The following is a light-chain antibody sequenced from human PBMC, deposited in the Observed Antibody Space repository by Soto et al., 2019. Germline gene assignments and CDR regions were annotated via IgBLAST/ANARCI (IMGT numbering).Light chain of an antibody. CDR3: MQALQTPWT. CDR2: LSS. Sequence: DIVMTQSPLSLPVTPGEPASISCRSSQSLLHSNGYTYLDWYLQKPGQSPQLLIYLSSHRASGVPDRFTGSVSGTDFTLKISRVEAEDVGVYYCMQALQTPWTFGQGTKVDIK. J-gene: IGKJ1*01. CDR1: QSLLHSNGYTY. V-gene: IGKV2-28*01.